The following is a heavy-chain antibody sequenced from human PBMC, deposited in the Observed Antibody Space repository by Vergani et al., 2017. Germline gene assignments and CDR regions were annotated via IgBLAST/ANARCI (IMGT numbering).Heavy chain of an antibody. CDR1: GFTFSSYA. Sequence: QVQLVESGGGVVQPGRSLRLSCAASGFTFSSYAMHWVRQAPGKGLEWVAVISYDGSNKYYADSVKGRFTISRDNSKNTLYLQMNSLRAEDTAVYYCAKGETYYYDSSGYPYWGQGTLVTVSS. V-gene: IGHV3-30*07. D-gene: IGHD3-22*01. CDR3: AKGETYYYDSSGYPY. J-gene: IGHJ4*02. CDR2: ISYDGSNK.